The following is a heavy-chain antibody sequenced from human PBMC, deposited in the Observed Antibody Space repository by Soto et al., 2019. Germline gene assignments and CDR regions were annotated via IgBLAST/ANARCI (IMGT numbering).Heavy chain of an antibody. CDR1: GFSFSTYE. D-gene: IGHD1-26*01. CDR3: APRKYGSFNIGAFDI. V-gene: IGHV3-48*03. Sequence: EVQLVESGGGLVQPGGSLRLSGAASGFSFSTYEMNWVRQAPGKGLEWVSYISKSGIDIYYADSVKGRFTISRDNANNSLYLQMNSLRAEDTAVYYCAPRKYGSFNIGAFDIWGQGTMVTVSS. CDR2: ISKSGIDI. J-gene: IGHJ3*02.